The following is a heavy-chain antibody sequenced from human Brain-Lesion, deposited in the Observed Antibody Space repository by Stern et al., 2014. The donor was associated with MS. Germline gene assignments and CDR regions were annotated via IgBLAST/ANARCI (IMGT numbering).Heavy chain of an antibody. CDR2: IWPGDSDT. Sequence: EVHLVESGAEVKKPGESLKISCKGSGYRFTSNWIGWVGQMPGKGLEWMGIIWPGDSDTRYTPSFQGQVTISADKSISTAYLQWSSLQASDTAMYYCARRGDSSSSGFDYWGQGTLVIVSS. D-gene: IGHD6-6*01. V-gene: IGHV5-51*01. J-gene: IGHJ4*02. CDR1: GYRFTSNW. CDR3: ARRGDSSSSGFDY.